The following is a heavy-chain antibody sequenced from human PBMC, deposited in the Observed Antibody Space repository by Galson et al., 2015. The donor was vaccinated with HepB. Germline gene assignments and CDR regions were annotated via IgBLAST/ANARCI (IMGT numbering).Heavy chain of an antibody. CDR2: ISYAGSNT. CDR1: GFTFSSYG. V-gene: IGHV3-30*18. CDR3: AKTRANYGDYLGATFDY. D-gene: IGHD4-17*01. Sequence: SLRLSCAASGFTFSSYGMHWVRQAPGRGLVWVAVISYAGSNTYYADSVKGRFTISRDNSKNTPYLQMNSLRAEDTAVYYCAKTRANYGDYLGATFDYWGQGTLVTVSS. J-gene: IGHJ4*02.